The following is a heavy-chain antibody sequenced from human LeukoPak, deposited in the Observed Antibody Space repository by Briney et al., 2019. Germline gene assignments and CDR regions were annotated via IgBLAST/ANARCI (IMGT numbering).Heavy chain of an antibody. CDR2: IYYSGST. CDR3: ARVAGRGYSYGSYFDY. CDR1: GGSISSGGYY. V-gene: IGHV4-31*03. J-gene: IGHJ4*02. D-gene: IGHD5-18*01. Sequence: SETLSLTCTVSGGSISSGGYYWSWIRQHPGKGLEWIGYIYYSGSTYYNPSLKSRVTISVDTSKNQFSLKLSSVTAADTAVYYCARVAGRGYSYGSYFDYWGQGTLVTVSS.